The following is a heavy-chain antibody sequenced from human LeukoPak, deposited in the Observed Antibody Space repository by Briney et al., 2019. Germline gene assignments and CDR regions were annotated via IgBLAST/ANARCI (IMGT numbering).Heavy chain of an antibody. CDR1: GYTFTSYD. D-gene: IGHD6-19*01. J-gene: IGHJ5*02. CDR3: ARGIAVAGTDNWFDP. V-gene: IGHV1-8*02. Sequence: ASVKVSCKASGYTFTSYDINWVRPATGQGLEWMGWMNPNSGNTGYAQKFQGWVTTTRDTSISTAYMELSRLRSDDTAVYYCARGIAVAGTDNWFDPWGQGTLVTVSS. CDR2: MNPNSGNT.